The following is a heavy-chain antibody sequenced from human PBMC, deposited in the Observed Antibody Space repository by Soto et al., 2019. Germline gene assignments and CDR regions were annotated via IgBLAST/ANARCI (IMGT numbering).Heavy chain of an antibody. D-gene: IGHD3-22*01. Sequence: PSETLSLTCTVSGGSISSGDYYWSWIHQPPGKGLEWIGYIYYSGSTYYNPSLKSRVTISVDTSKNQFSLKLSSVTAADTAVYYCARGYYYDSSGYFDYWGQGTLVTVSS. V-gene: IGHV4-30-4*01. CDR2: IYYSGST. CDR3: ARGYYYDSSGYFDY. CDR1: GGSISSGDYY. J-gene: IGHJ4*02.